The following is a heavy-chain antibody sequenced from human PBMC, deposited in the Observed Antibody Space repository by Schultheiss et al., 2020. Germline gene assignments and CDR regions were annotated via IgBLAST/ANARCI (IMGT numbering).Heavy chain of an antibody. CDR1: GGSISSSSYY. D-gene: IGHD1-26*01. V-gene: IGHV4-39*01. Sequence: SETLSLTCTVSGGSISSSSYYWGWIRQPPGKGLEWIGSIYYSGSTYYNPSLKSRVTISVDTSKNQFSLKLSSVTAADTAVYYCARKEWEATGRAFDIWGQGTMVTVSS. J-gene: IGHJ3*02. CDR2: IYYSGST. CDR3: ARKEWEATGRAFDI.